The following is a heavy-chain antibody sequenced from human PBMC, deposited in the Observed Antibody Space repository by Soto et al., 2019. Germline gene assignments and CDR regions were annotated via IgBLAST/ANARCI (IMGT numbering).Heavy chain of an antibody. D-gene: IGHD3-3*01. V-gene: IGHV4-30-2*01. CDR3: AAGAIFGVVPLDY. CDR2: IYHSGST. J-gene: IGHJ4*02. CDR1: GGSISSGGYS. Sequence: QLQLQESGSGLVKPSQTLSLTCAVSGGSISSGGYSWSWIRQPPGKGLEWIGYIYHSGSTYYNPYIKSQVTISVERSKNQFSLKLSSVTAAETAVYYCAAGAIFGVVPLDYWGQGTLVTVSS.